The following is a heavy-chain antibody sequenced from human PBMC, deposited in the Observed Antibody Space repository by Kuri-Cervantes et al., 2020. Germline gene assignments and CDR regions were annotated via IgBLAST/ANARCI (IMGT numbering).Heavy chain of an antibody. D-gene: IGHD6-19*01. V-gene: IGHV3-23*01. CDR1: GFTFDDYA. CDR3: AKVEGGGWEDAFDI. J-gene: IGHJ3*02. CDR2: ISGSGGST. Sequence: GESLKISCAASGFTFDDYAMHWVRQAPGKGLEWVSAISGSGGSTYYADSVKGRFTISRDNSKNTLYLQMNSLRAEDTAVYYCAKVEGGGWEDAFDIWGQGTMVTVSS.